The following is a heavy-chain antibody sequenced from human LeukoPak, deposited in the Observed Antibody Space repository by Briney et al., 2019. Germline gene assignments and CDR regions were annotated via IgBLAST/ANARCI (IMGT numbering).Heavy chain of an antibody. J-gene: IGHJ4*02. CDR1: GGSINSYY. Sequence: SETLSLTCTVSGGSINSYYWSWIRQPPGKGLEWIGFIYHSGSTNYNPSLKSRVTISVDTSKNHFSLRLSSVTAADAGTYYCAAWGVDYGGNFDYSDYWGQGTLVTVAS. CDR2: IYHSGST. V-gene: IGHV4-59*12. CDR3: AAWGVDYGGNFDYSDY. D-gene: IGHD4-23*01.